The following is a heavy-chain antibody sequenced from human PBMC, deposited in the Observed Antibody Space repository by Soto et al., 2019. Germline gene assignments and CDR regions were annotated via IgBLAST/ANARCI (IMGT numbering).Heavy chain of an antibody. J-gene: IGHJ5*02. CDR3: ARGSGRFDP. CDR1: GGSISSGDYY. CDR2: IYYSGSS. V-gene: IGHV4-30-4*01. Sequence: SETLSLTCTVSGGSISSGDYYWSWIRQVPGKGLEWIGYIYYSGSSYYNPSLKSRVIISVDTSKNQFSLKLSSVTAADTAVYYCARGSGRFDPWGQGTLVTVSS.